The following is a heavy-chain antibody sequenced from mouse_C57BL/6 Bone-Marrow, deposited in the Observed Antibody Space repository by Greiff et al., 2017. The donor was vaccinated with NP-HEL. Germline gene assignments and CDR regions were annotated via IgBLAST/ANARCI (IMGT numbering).Heavy chain of an antibody. CDR2: IWSGGST. J-gene: IGHJ3*01. CDR1: GFSLTSYG. V-gene: IGHV2-2*01. Sequence: QVQLKESGPGLVQPSQSLSITCTVSGFSLTSYGVHWVRQSPGKGLEWLGVIWSGGSTDYNVAFISRLSISKDNSKSQVFFKMNSLQADDTAIYYCARPDSSGSSFAYWGQGTLVTVSA. CDR3: ARPDSSGSSFAY. D-gene: IGHD3-2*02.